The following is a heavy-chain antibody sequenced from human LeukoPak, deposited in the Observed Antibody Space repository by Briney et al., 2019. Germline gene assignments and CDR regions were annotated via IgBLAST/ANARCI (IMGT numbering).Heavy chain of an antibody. CDR3: ARDSRFGQWLVHYYYYYGMDV. V-gene: IGHV3-33*08. CDR2: IWYDGSNK. Sequence: GGSLRLSCAASGFTFSSYAMHWVRQAPGKGLEWVAVIWYDGSNKYYADSVKGRFTISRDNSKNTLYLQMNSLRAEDTAVYYCARDSRFGQWLVHYYYYYGMDVWGQGTTVTVSS. J-gene: IGHJ6*02. CDR1: GFTFSSYA. D-gene: IGHD6-19*01.